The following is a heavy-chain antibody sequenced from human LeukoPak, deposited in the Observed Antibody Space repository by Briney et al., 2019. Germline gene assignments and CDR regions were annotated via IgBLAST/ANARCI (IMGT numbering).Heavy chain of an antibody. V-gene: IGHV3-48*01. CDR1: GFTFSSYS. D-gene: IGHD2-21*02. Sequence: GGSLRLSCAASGFTFSSYSMNWVRQAPGKGLEWVSYISSSSSTIYYADSVKGRFTISRDNAKNSLYLQMNSLRAEDTAVYYCAAEMYCGGDCPIDAFDIWGQGTMVTVSS. CDR2: ISSSSSTI. J-gene: IGHJ3*02. CDR3: AAEMYCGGDCPIDAFDI.